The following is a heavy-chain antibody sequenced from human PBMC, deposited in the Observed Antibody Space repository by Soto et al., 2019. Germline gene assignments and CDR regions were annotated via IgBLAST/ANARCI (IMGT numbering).Heavy chain of an antibody. CDR3: AKDMYYCDGSYYFDY. CDR2: ISGSGGST. D-gene: IGHD3-22*01. J-gene: IGHJ4*02. V-gene: IGHV3-23*01. Sequence: PGGSPRLSCAASGFTFNSYSMSWFRQAPGTGLEWVSAISGSGGSTYYADSVKGRFTISRDNSKNTLYLQMNSLRAEDTAVYYCAKDMYYCDGSYYFDYRGQGTLVSVSS. CDR1: GFTFNSYS.